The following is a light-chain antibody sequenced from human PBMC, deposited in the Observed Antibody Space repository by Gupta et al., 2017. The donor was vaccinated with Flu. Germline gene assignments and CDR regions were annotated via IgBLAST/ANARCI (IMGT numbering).Light chain of an antibody. CDR2: DDS. J-gene: IGLJ3*02. Sequence: GRTARITCGGNSIGSKTGHWYQQKAGLAPVLVVYDDSDRPSGIPERFSGSNYGNTATLTINRAEAGDEADYYCQMWDSDSDRPVFGGGTQLTVL. CDR1: SIGSKT. CDR3: QMWDSDSDRPV. V-gene: IGLV3-21*02.